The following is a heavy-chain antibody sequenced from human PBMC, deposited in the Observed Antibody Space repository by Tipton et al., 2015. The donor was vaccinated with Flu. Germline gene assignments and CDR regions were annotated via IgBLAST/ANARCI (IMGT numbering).Heavy chain of an antibody. J-gene: IGHJ4*02. CDR1: GFTLSAYT. D-gene: IGHD2-2*01. CDR2: FTNVGKA. CDR3: ARTRGGYCTTTSCFADYFDF. Sequence: SLRLSCAASGFTLSAYTFHWVRQAPGKGLEYVSVFTNVGKAYYIDSVKGRFTLSRDNAKNSLFLQMNSLRAEDTAVYYCARTRGGYCTTTSCFADYFDFWGQGTLVTVSS. V-gene: IGHV3-64*02.